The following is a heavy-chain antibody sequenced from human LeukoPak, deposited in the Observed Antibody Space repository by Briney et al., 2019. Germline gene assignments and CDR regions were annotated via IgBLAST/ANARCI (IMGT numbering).Heavy chain of an antibody. CDR2: IYHSGST. CDR1: GGSISSSNW. D-gene: IGHD3-22*01. V-gene: IGHV4-4*02. J-gene: IGHJ3*02. Sequence: PSGTLSLTCAVSGGSISSSNWWSWVRQPPGKGLEWIGEIYHSGSTNYNPSLKSRVTISVDKSKNQFSLKLSSVTAADTAVYYCARFGYYDSSGNQVGAFDIWGQGTMVTVSS. CDR3: ARFGYYDSSGNQVGAFDI.